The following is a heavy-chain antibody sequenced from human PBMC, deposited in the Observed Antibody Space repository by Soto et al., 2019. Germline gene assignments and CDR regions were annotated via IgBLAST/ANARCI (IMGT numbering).Heavy chain of an antibody. J-gene: IGHJ6*02. Sequence: GASVKVSCKASGYTFTGYYMHWVRQAPGQGLEWMGWINPNSGGTNYAQKFQGWVTMTRDTSISTAYMEPSRLRSDDTAVYYCAREHDYGDYKFSMDVWGQGTTVTVSS. CDR2: INPNSGGT. V-gene: IGHV1-2*04. D-gene: IGHD4-17*01. CDR3: AREHDYGDYKFSMDV. CDR1: GYTFTGYY.